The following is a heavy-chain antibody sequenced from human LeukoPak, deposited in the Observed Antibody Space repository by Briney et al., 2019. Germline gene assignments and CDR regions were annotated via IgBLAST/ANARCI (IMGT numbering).Heavy chain of an antibody. J-gene: IGHJ6*03. V-gene: IGHV1-18*01. D-gene: IGHD3-10*01. CDR2: ISAYNGNT. Sequence: ASVKVSCKASGYTFTSYGISWVRQAPGQGLEWMGWISAYNGNTNYAQKLQGRVTMTTDTSTSTAYMELRSLRSDDTAVYYCARVMVRGAQDRYYYYYYMDVWGKGTTVTVSS. CDR1: GYTFTSYG. CDR3: ARVMVRGAQDRYYYYYYMDV.